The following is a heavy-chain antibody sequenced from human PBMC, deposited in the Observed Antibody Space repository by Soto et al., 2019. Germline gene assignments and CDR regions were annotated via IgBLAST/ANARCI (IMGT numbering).Heavy chain of an antibody. D-gene: IGHD3-3*01. J-gene: IGHJ6*02. CDR1: GGSISSGDYY. CDR2: IYYSGST. CDR3: ARVPLSIFFGVVENCYYYGMDV. Sequence: SETLSLTCTVSGGSISSGDYYWSWIRQPPWKGLEWIGYIYYSGSTYYNPSLKSRVTISVDTSKNQFSLKLSSVTAADTAVYYCARVPLSIFFGVVENCYYYGMDVWGQGXTVTVSS. V-gene: IGHV4-30-4*01.